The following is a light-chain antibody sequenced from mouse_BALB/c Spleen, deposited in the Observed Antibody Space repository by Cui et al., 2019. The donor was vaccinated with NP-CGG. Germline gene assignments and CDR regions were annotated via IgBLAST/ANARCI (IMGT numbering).Light chain of an antibody. CDR2: GTN. CDR1: TGAVTTSNY. J-gene: IGLJ1*01. CDR3: ALWYSNHWV. Sequence: QAVVNQESALTTSPGETVTLTCRSSTGAVTTSNYANWVQEKPDHLFTGLIGGTNNRVPGVSARFSGSLIGDKAALTITGAQTEDEAIYFCALWYSNHWVFGGGTKLTVL. V-gene: IGLV1*01.